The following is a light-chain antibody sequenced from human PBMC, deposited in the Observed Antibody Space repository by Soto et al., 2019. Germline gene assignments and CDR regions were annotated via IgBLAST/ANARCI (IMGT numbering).Light chain of an antibody. CDR2: GNS. Sequence: QSALTQPPSVSGAPGQRVTISCTGSSSNIGAGYDVHWYQQLPGTAPKLLIYGNSNRPSGVPDRFSGSKSGTSASLAITGFQAEDEADYYCQSYDSSLSVVFGTGTKVTVL. CDR1: SSNIGAGYD. J-gene: IGLJ1*01. CDR3: QSYDSSLSVV. V-gene: IGLV1-40*01.